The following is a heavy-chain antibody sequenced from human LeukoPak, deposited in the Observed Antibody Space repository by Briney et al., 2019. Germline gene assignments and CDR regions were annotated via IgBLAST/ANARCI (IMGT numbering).Heavy chain of an antibody. CDR2: VGGDEKA. Sequence: GGSLRLSCAASGFTVSNSYMSWVRQAPGRGLEWVSGVGGDEKAHYADFVRGRFTISRDNSKKTVYLQMNSLTVGDTAVYYCAKDLSWWVTADYWGQGVLVTVSS. J-gene: IGHJ4*02. CDR3: AKDLSWWVTADY. D-gene: IGHD2-21*02. CDR1: GFTVSNSY. V-gene: IGHV3-53*01.